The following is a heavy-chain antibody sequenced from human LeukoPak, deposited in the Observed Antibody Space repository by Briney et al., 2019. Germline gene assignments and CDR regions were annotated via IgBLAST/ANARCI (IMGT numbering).Heavy chain of an antibody. Sequence: GGSLRLSCAASGFIFSGHGMHWLRQAPGKGLECVAVIWYDGSKELYADSVQGRFSISRDDSKNTLYLQMNSLRAEDTAVYYCAREDSSGWYSAYWGQGTLVTVSS. CDR1: GFIFSGHG. D-gene: IGHD6-19*01. CDR2: IWYDGSKE. J-gene: IGHJ4*02. CDR3: AREDSSGWYSAY. V-gene: IGHV3-33*01.